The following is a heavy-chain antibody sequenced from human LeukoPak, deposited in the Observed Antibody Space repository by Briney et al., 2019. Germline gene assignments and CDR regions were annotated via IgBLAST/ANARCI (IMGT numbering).Heavy chain of an antibody. J-gene: IGHJ4*02. D-gene: IGHD3-10*01. Sequence: PGGSLRLSCAASGFTVSRNYMSWVRQTPGKGLERVSILYFDDYTLYTDSVKGRFTISRDDSKNALYLQMNSLRAEDTALYFCARGGTSYYPSDWGQGTLVTVSS. CDR3: ARGGTSYYPSD. V-gene: IGHV3-66*01. CDR1: GFTVSRNY. CDR2: LYFDDYT.